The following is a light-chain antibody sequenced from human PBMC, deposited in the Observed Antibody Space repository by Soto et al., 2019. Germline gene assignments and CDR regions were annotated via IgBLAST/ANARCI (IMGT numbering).Light chain of an antibody. CDR3: QPYCSSPPIT. CDR1: QSVSSSY. Sequence: EIVLTQSPGTLSLSPGERATLSCRASQSVSSSYLAWYHQKPGQAPRLLIYVASSRATGIPDRFSGSGSGTDFNLTISRLEPEDGAVDDCQPYCSSPPITCGQGTRLEIK. J-gene: IGKJ5*01. V-gene: IGKV3-20*01. CDR2: VAS.